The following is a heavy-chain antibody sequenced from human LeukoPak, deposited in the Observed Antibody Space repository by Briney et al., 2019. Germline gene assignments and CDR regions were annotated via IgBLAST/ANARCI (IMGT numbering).Heavy chain of an antibody. D-gene: IGHD5-12*01. CDR2: ISSSSSYI. J-gene: IGHJ4*02. Sequence: GGSLRLSCAASGFTFSSSAMSWVRQAPGKGLEWVSSISSSSSYINYADSVKGRFTISRDNAKNSLYLQMNSLRAEDTAVYYCARDEVATISDYWGQGTLVTVSS. CDR3: ARDEVATISDY. CDR1: GFTFSSSA. V-gene: IGHV3-21*01.